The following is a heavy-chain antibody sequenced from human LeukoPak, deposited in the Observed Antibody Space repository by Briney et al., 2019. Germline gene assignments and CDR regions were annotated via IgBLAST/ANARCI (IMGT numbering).Heavy chain of an antibody. CDR1: GGSFSGYY. CDR3: ARGQVLLWFGEFYPLDP. J-gene: IGHJ5*02. Sequence: PSETLSLTCAVYGGSFSGYYWSWIRQPPGKGLEWIGEINHSGSTNYNPSLKSRVTISVDTSKNQFSLKLSSVTAADTAVYYCARGQVLLWFGEFYPLDPWGQGTLVTVSS. V-gene: IGHV4-34*01. D-gene: IGHD3-10*01. CDR2: INHSGST.